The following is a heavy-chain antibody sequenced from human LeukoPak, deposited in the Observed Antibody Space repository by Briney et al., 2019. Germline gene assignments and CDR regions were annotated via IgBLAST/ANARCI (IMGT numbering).Heavy chain of an antibody. CDR1: GFTFSSYS. D-gene: IGHD3-3*01. CDR2: ISSSSSTI. CDR3: ARASAWSGYSLDY. Sequence: GGSLRLSCAASGFTFSSYSMNWVRQAPGKGLEWVSYISSSSSTIYYADSVKGRFTISRDNAKNSLYLQMNSLRAEDTAVYYCARASAWSGYSLDYWGQGTLVTVSS. V-gene: IGHV3-48*01. J-gene: IGHJ4*02.